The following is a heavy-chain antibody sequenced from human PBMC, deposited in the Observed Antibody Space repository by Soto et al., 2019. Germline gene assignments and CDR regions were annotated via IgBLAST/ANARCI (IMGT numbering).Heavy chain of an antibody. V-gene: IGHV3-74*01. CDR1: GIPFSGYW. Sequence: GGSLRLSCVASGIPFSGYWMHWVRQVPGKGPVWVARVDSAGSGTSYADSVKGRFTISRDNAKNTLSLQMDSLRVEDTDVYYCATVFEHWGQGIPVTVSS. CDR3: ATVFEH. CDR2: VDSAGSGT. J-gene: IGHJ4*02.